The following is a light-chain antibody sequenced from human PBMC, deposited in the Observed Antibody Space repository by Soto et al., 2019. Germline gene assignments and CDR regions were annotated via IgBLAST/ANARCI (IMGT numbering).Light chain of an antibody. V-gene: IGKV1-5*01. J-gene: IGKJ1*01. CDR3: QQYDSFSVT. Sequence: DIQMTQSPSSLSTSVGDRVTITCRASQRINIYLNWYRQKPGKAPELLIYDVSALKRGVPPRFSGSGSGTEFTLTISSLQPEDFATYYCQQYDSFSVTFGQGTKVDI. CDR2: DVS. CDR1: QRINIY.